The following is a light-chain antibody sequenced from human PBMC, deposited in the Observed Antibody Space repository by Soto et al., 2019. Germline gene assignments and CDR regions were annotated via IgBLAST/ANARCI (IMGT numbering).Light chain of an antibody. CDR2: DVS. Sequence: QSVLTQPASVSGSPGQSITISCTGTSSDVGGYNYVSWYQQHPGKAPKLMIYDVSNRPSGVSNRFSGSKSGNTASLTISGLQAEDEADYYCSSYTSSSTPWVFGTGTKVT. CDR1: SSDVGGYNY. V-gene: IGLV2-14*01. J-gene: IGLJ1*01. CDR3: SSYTSSSTPWV.